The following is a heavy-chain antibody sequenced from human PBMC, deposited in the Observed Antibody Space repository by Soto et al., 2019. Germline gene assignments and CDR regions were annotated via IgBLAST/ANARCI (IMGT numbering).Heavy chain of an antibody. D-gene: IGHD3-3*01. Sequence: LRLSCAASGFTFSDYEMNWVRQAPGKGLEWVSYISPSGTFTYYADSVKGRFTISRDNAKNLLYLQMNSLRAEDSSVYFCARDAPSDDFWSGYSYGMDVWGQGTTVTAP. CDR3: ARDAPSDDFWSGYSYGMDV. CDR1: GFTFSDYE. J-gene: IGHJ6*02. CDR2: ISPSGTFT. V-gene: IGHV3-48*03.